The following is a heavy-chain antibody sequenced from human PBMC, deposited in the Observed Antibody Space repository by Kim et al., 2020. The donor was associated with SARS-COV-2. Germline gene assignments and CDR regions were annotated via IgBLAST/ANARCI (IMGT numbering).Heavy chain of an antibody. V-gene: IGHV3-23*03. Sequence: NTFSADSMKDRFTISRDTSKNTLYLQMNSLRAEDTAVYYCARGGYYFDYWGQGALVTVSS. CDR3: ARGGYYFDY. J-gene: IGHJ4*02. CDR2: NT.